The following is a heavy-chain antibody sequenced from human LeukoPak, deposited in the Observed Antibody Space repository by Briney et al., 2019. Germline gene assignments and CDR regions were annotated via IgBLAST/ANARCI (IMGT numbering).Heavy chain of an antibody. Sequence: KPSETLSLTCTVSGGSISSYYWSWIRQPPGKGLEWIGEIYHSGSTNYNPSLKSRVTISVDKSKNQFSLKLSSVTAADTAVYYCAKIEHGELPRGYYYYMDVWGKGTTVTISS. J-gene: IGHJ6*03. D-gene: IGHD1-26*01. V-gene: IGHV4-59*12. CDR3: AKIEHGELPRGYYYYMDV. CDR1: GGSISSYY. CDR2: IYHSGST.